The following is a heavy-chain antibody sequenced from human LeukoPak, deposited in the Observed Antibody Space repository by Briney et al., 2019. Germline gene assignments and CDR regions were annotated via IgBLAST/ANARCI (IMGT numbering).Heavy chain of an antibody. CDR1: GFTVSSNS. CDR2: IYSDNT. D-gene: IGHD2-21*02. Sequence: GGSVRLSCTVSGFTVSSNSMSWVRQAPGKGLEWVSFIYSDNTHYSDSVKGRFTISRDNSKNTLYLQMNSLRAEDTAVYYCAKDLYCGGDCYSGVDYWGQGTLVTVSS. CDR3: AKDLYCGGDCYSGVDY. J-gene: IGHJ4*02. V-gene: IGHV3-66*03.